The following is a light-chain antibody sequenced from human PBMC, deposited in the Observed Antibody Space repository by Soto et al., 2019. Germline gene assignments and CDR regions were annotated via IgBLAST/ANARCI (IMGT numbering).Light chain of an antibody. V-gene: IGKV1-5*03. CDR3: QQYNNYFT. CDR1: QSVQTW. CDR2: KAT. J-gene: IGKJ1*01. Sequence: IQLTQSPYTLSAALEYRVTMTCRASQSVQTWLAWFQQKPGKAPKLLIYKATTLETGVPSRFSGSGSETEFTLTISSLQPDDLGTYYCQQYNNYFTFGQGTKVDIK.